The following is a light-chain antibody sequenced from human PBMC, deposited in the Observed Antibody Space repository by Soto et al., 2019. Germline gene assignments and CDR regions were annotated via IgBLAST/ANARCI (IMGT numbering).Light chain of an antibody. Sequence: EIVMTQSPGTLSVSPGERATLSCRASQGVSSNLAWYQQKPGQAPRLLIYDASTRTTGGPARFSGSGSGTEFTLTISRLEPEDFAVYYCQQYGSFSWTFGHGTKVDIK. CDR3: QQYGSFSWT. J-gene: IGKJ1*01. CDR1: QGVSSN. CDR2: DAS. V-gene: IGKV3-15*01.